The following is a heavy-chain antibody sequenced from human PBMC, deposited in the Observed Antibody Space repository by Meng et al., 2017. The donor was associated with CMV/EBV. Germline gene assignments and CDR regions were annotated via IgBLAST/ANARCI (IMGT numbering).Heavy chain of an antibody. V-gene: IGHV3-33*06. D-gene: IGHD4-11*01. CDR1: GFTFSSYG. CDR3: AKDYSNYFDY. CDR2: IWYDGSNK. J-gene: IGHJ4*02. Sequence: LSCAASGFTFSSYGMTWVRKAPGKGLGWVTVIWYDGSNKYYTDSVKGRFTISRDNSKNTLYLQMNSLRAEDTAVYYCAKDYSNYFDYWGQGTLVTVSS.